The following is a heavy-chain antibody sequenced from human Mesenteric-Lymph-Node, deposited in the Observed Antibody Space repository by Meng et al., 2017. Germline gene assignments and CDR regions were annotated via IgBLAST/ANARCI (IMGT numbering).Heavy chain of an antibody. D-gene: IGHD3-22*01. V-gene: IGHV3-53*02. CDR1: GFTVSTNY. CDR2: IYSGGST. CDR3: ARDSSSGWYHTY. Sequence: LGGTGGGLIQPGGSLRLSCAASGFTVSTNYMSWVRQAPGKGLEWVSVIYSGGSTYYADSVKGRFTISRDSSKNTMYLQMNSLRAEDTAVYYCARDSSSGWYHTYWGQGTLVTVSS. J-gene: IGHJ4*02.